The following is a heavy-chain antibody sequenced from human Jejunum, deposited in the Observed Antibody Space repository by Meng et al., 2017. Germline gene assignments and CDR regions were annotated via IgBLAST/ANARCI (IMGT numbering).Heavy chain of an antibody. CDR3: ARTPLYSGSYYFDP. D-gene: IGHD1-26*01. V-gene: IGHV4-61*03. CDR1: SGSVSSDNYY. J-gene: IGHJ4*02. Sequence: VRSARARAGPVRPSELLSPTCTVSSGSVSSDNYYWSWIRQPPGKGLEWIGYGYYSGHTHCNPSLKSRLSISIDTSKNHFSLKLSSVTAADTAVYYCARTPLYSGSYYFDPWGQGALVTVSS. CDR2: GYYSGHT.